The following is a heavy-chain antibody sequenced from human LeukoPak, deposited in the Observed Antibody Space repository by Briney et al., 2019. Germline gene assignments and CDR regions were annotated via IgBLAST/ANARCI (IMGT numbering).Heavy chain of an antibody. Sequence: SGPTLVNPTQTLTLTCTFSGFSLSTSGVGVGWIRQPPGKALEWLALIYWNDDKRYSPSLKSRLTITKDTSKNQVVLTLTNMDPVDTATYYCAHTFAKLEYCSSSSCLDAFDIWGQGTMVAVSS. J-gene: IGHJ3*02. CDR3: AHTFAKLEYCSSSSCLDAFDI. V-gene: IGHV2-5*01. D-gene: IGHD2-2*01. CDR2: IYWNDDK. CDR1: GFSLSTSGVG.